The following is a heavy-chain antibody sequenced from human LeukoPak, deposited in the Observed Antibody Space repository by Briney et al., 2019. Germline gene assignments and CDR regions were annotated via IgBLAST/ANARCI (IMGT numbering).Heavy chain of an antibody. CDR2: IIPIFGTV. CDR3: ARVWEEGYYGSGSYVSWFDP. V-gene: IGHV1-69*05. CDR1: GGTFSSYA. D-gene: IGHD3-10*01. Sequence: GASVKVSCKASGGTFSSYAISWVRQAPGQGLEWMGGIIPIFGTVNYPQKFQGRVTITTDESTSTAYMELSSLRSEDTAVYYCARVWEEGYYGSGSYVSWFDPWGQGTLVTVSS. J-gene: IGHJ5*02.